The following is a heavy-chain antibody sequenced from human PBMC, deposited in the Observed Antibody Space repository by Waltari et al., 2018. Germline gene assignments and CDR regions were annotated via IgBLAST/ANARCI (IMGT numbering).Heavy chain of an antibody. J-gene: IGHJ4*02. D-gene: IGHD3-16*01. CDR3: ARGLGGSSPFDY. V-gene: IGHV1-2*02. CDR1: GSSLGGYY. CDR2: INPTNGVT. Sequence: QVHLVQSGAEVKKSGASVKVSFKASGSSLGGYYLYWVRQAPGQGLEWMGWINPTNGVTNYAQKFQGRVTMTRDTSINSVYMDLSRLRSDDTAVYFCARGLGGSSPFDYWGRGTLVTVSS.